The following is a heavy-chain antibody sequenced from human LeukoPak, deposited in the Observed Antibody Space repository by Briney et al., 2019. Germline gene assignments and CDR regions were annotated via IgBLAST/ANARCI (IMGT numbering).Heavy chain of an antibody. V-gene: IGHV1-69*02. CDR2: IIPILGIA. D-gene: IGHD3-3*01. Sequence: SVKVSCKASGYTFTSYTISWVRQAPGQGLEWMGRIIPILGIANYAQKFQGRVTITADKSTSTAYMELSSLRSEDTAVYYCATTDPYYDFWSGPNWFDPWGQGTLVTVSS. CDR3: ATTDPYYDFWSGPNWFDP. J-gene: IGHJ5*02. CDR1: GYTFTSYT.